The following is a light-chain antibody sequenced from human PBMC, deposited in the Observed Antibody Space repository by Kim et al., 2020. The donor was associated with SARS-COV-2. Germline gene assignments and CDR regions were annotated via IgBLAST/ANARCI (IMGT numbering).Light chain of an antibody. CDR1: NIGSKS. Sequence: APGTMAWSTFGGNNIGSKSVHWYQRKPGQAPVLVIYYDSDRPSGIPERFSGSNSGNTATLTISRVEAGDEADYYCQVWDSSSDHWVFGGGTQLTVL. CDR2: YDS. J-gene: IGLJ3*02. CDR3: QVWDSSSDHWV. V-gene: IGLV3-21*04.